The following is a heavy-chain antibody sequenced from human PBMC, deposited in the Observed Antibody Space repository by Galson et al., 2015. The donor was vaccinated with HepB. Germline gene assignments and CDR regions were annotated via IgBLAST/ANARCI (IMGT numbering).Heavy chain of an antibody. CDR3: CIGHPANYYEMLS. CDR2: INPSGDST. Sequence: SVKVSCKAPGHIVTTKYIHWVRQAPGQGLEWMGIINPSGDSTMYGQTFQGRATMTWDTSTSTVYMELTRLRSEDTAVYFCCIGHPANYYEMLSWGQGTLVTVAS. CDR1: GHIVTTKY. V-gene: IGHV1-46*01. D-gene: IGHD3-16*01. J-gene: IGHJ4*02.